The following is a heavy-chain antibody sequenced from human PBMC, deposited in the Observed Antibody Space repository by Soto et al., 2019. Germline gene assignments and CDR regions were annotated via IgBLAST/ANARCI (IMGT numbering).Heavy chain of an antibody. CDR3: AKQDSPLGFDI. V-gene: IGHV3-43*01. CDR1: GFTFEDYT. CDR2: ISWNGDNT. D-gene: IGHD2-15*01. J-gene: IGHJ3*02. Sequence: GGSLRSSFAASGFTFEDYTMHWVRQAPGKVLELVSLISWNGDNTYYADSVKGRFTVSRDNSRNSLFLQMNSLRTEDTALYCCAKQDSPLGFDIWGQRTIVTVS.